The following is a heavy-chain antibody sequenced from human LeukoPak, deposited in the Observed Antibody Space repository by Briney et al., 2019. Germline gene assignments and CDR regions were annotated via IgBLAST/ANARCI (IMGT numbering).Heavy chain of an antibody. CDR3: ARDRWELTPAKGWFYS. CDR1: GDSMTNYY. CDR2: IYVSGRT. D-gene: IGHD1-26*01. V-gene: IGHV4-4*07. Sequence: PSETLSLTCAVSGDSMTNYYWSWIRQPAGQGLEWIGHIYVSGRTNYNPSFKSRVSMSIDTSKKQFSLNLTSVSAADTAVYFCARDRWELTPAKGWFYSWGQGTLVTVSS. J-gene: IGHJ5*01.